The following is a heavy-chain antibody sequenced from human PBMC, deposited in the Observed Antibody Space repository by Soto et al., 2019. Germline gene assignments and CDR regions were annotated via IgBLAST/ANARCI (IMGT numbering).Heavy chain of an antibody. Sequence: EVQLVESGGGLVQPGGSLKLSCAASGFTFSGSAIHWVRQASGKGLEWVSRIKSRADNNATGYAASVKGRFTISRDDSKNTAFLQMNSLRTEDTAVYYCVRYPDGGSLDYWGQGTLVTVSS. CDR2: IKSRADNNAT. V-gene: IGHV3-73*02. J-gene: IGHJ4*02. CDR1: GFTFSGSA. CDR3: VRYPDGGSLDY. D-gene: IGHD6-25*01.